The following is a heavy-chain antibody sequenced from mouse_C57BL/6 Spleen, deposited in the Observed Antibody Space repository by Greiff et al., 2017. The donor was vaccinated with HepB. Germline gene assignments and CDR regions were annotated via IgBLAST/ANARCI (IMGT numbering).Heavy chain of an antibody. J-gene: IGHJ4*01. CDR1: GFSLTSYG. CDR3: ARSFYDYDEGYAMDY. CDR2: IWSGGST. Sequence: QVQLQQSGPGLVQPSQSLSITCTVSGFSLTSYGVHWVRQSPGKGLEWLGVIWSGGSTDYNAAFISRLSISKDNSKSQVFFKMNSLQDDDTAIYYCARSFYDYDEGYAMDYWGQGTSVTVSS. D-gene: IGHD2-4*01. V-gene: IGHV2-2*01.